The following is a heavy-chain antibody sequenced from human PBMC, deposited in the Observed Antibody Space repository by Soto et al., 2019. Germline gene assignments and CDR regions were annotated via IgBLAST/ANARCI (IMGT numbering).Heavy chain of an antibody. CDR1: GFTFSSYA. Sequence: GGSLRLSCAASGFTFSSYAMSWVRQAPGKGLEWVSAISGSGGSTYYADSVKGRFTISRDNSKNTLYLQMNSLRAEDTAVYYCAKDFQGSITMIVVVITGAFDIWGQGTMVTVSS. CDR3: AKDFQGSITMIVVVITGAFDI. V-gene: IGHV3-23*01. D-gene: IGHD3-22*01. J-gene: IGHJ3*02. CDR2: ISGSGGST.